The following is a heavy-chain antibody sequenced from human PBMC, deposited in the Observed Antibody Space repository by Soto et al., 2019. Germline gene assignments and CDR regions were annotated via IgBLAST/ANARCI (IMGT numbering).Heavy chain of an antibody. CDR1: GYTFTSYD. V-gene: IGHV1-8*01. J-gene: IGHJ4*02. CDR3: ARGGLYYYDSSGLYYFDY. CDR2: MNPNSGNT. D-gene: IGHD3-22*01. Sequence: ASVKVSCKASGYTFTSYDINWVRQATGQGLEWMGWMNPNSGNTGYAQKFQGRVTMTRNTSMSTAYMELSSLRSEDTAVYYCARGGLYYYDSSGLYYFDYWGQGTLVTVSS.